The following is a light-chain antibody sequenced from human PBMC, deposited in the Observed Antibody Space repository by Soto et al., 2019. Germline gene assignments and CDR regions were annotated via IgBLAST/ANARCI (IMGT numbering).Light chain of an antibody. CDR3: QQSYSTRSLT. J-gene: IGKJ4*01. CDR2: AAS. CDR1: QSISSY. Sequence: DIQMTQSPSSLSASVGDRVTITCRASQSISSYLNWYQQKPGKAPKLLIYAASSLQSGAPSRFSGSGSGTDFTLTISSLQPEDFATYDCQQSYSTRSLTFGGGTKVEIK. V-gene: IGKV1-39*01.